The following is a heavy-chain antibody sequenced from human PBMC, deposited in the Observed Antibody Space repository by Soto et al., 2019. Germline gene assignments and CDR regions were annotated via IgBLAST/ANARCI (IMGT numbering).Heavy chain of an antibody. V-gene: IGHV1-18*01. Sequence: ASVKVSCTASGYTFTSYGISWVRQAPGQGLEGMGWISAYNGNTNYAQKLQGRVTMTTDTSTSTAYMELRSLRSDDTAVYYCARDQIWRYYYDSSGYYSFDYWGQGTLVTVSS. J-gene: IGHJ4*02. CDR3: ARDQIWRYYYDSSGYYSFDY. D-gene: IGHD3-22*01. CDR2: ISAYNGNT. CDR1: GYTFTSYG.